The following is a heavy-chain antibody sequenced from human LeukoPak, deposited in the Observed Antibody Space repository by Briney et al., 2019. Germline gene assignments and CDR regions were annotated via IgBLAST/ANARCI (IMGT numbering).Heavy chain of an antibody. D-gene: IGHD3-22*01. Sequence: SETLSLTCAVYGGSFSGYYWSWIRQPPGKGLERIGEINHSGSTNYNPSLKSRVTISVDTSKNQFSLKLSPVTAADTAVYYCARGGHYYDSSGYYFLDYWGQGTLVTVSS. J-gene: IGHJ4*02. V-gene: IGHV4-34*01. CDR2: INHSGST. CDR1: GGSFSGYY. CDR3: ARGGHYYDSSGYYFLDY.